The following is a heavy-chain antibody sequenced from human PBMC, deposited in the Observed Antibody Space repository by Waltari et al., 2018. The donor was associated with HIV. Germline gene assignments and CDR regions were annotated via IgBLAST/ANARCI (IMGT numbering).Heavy chain of an antibody. CDR2: ISSVISYV. Sequence: VESGGGLVKPGRSLRLSCVASGFPFNSYSINWVRQTPGSGFEWVASISSVISYVYYSKLVKGRFIVTRDNDKNVAYLQMNRLTIADTAMYYCVRDSGPSTVTMKNSLWGQGTLVIVSS. CDR3: VRDSGPSTVTMKNSL. V-gene: IGHV3-21*06. J-gene: IGHJ4*02. CDR1: GFPFNSYS. D-gene: IGHD4-17*01.